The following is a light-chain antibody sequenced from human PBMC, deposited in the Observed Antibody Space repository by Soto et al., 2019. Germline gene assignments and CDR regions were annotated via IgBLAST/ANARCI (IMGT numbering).Light chain of an antibody. CDR1: QSVTNN. CDR3: QQYNSYSTWT. CDR2: GAS. Sequence: EIVMTQSPATLSVSPGERATLSCRASQSVTNNLAWYQQKPGQAPRLLIYGASSRATGVPARFSGSGSGTDFTLTISSLQSEDFATYYCQQYNSYSTWTFGQGTKVDIK. V-gene: IGKV3-15*01. J-gene: IGKJ1*01.